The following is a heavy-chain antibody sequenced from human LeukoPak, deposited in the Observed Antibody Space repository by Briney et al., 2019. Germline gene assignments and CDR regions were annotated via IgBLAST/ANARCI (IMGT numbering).Heavy chain of an antibody. CDR2: VSGSGGTI. CDR3: ARDRLRTWYLDL. J-gene: IGHJ2*01. CDR1: GFTLSGYS. V-gene: IGHV3-48*01. Sequence: PGGSLRLSCAASGFTLSGYSLNWVRQAPGKGLEWISYVSGSGGTIYYADSVMGRLTISRDNAKNSLYLQMNSLRAEDTAVYYCARDRLRTWYLDLWGRGTLVTVSS. D-gene: IGHD2-8*01.